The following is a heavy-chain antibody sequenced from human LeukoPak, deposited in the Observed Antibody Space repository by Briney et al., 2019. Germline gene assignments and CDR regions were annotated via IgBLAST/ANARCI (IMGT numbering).Heavy chain of an antibody. CDR3: ARGPTYYDFWSGYWDYYYYMDV. CDR1: GYTFTSYD. D-gene: IGHD3-3*01. CDR2: MNPNSGNP. V-gene: IGHV1-8*03. J-gene: IGHJ6*03. Sequence: ASVKVSCKASGYTFTSYDINWVRQATGQGLEWTGSMNPNSGNPGYAQKFQGRVTITRNTSISAAYMELSSLRSEDTAVYYCARGPTYYDFWSGYWDYYYYMDVWGKGTTVTVSS.